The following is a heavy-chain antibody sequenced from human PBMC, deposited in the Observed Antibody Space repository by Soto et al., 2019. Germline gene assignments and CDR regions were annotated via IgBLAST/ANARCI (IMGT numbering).Heavy chain of an antibody. CDR2: INSSSSYT. D-gene: IGHD6-13*01. J-gene: IGHJ2*01. Sequence: QVQLVESGGGLVKPGGSLRLSCAASGFTFSDYYMSWIRQAPGKGLEWISYINSSSSYTNYADSVKGRFTISRDNAKNSLYLQMNSLRAEDTAAYYCARIIAAAGGRRYFDLWGRGTLVTVSS. CDR3: ARIIAAAGGRRYFDL. CDR1: GFTFSDYY. V-gene: IGHV3-11*05.